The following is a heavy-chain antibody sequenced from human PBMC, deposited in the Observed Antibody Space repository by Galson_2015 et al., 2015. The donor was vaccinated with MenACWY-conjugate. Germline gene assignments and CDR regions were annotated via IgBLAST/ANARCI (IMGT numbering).Heavy chain of an antibody. CDR2: ICAGGISI. V-gene: IGHV3-74*03. Sequence: SLRLSCAVSGFDFSNYCMHWVRQGPGKGLECVSRICAGGISIMYGDSVRGRFTISRDDAENTLYLQMDGLRADDTAVYFCVRGSSGWRGMDIWGQGTTVTVSS. CDR3: VRGSSGWRGMDI. D-gene: IGHD6-19*01. J-gene: IGHJ6*02. CDR1: GFDFSNYC.